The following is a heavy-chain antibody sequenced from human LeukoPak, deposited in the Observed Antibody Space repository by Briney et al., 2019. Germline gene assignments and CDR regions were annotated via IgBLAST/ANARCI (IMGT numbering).Heavy chain of an antibody. CDR2: ISYDGSNK. CDR3: VTAGLRYFDSSDY. D-gene: IGHD3-9*01. CDR1: GFTFSSYG. Sequence: HPGGSPRLSCAASGFTFSSYGMHWVRQAPGKGLEWVAVISYDGSNKYYADSVKGRFTISRDNSKNTLYLQMNSLRAEDTAVYYCVTAGLRYFDSSDYWGQGTLVTVSS. J-gene: IGHJ4*02. V-gene: IGHV3-30*03.